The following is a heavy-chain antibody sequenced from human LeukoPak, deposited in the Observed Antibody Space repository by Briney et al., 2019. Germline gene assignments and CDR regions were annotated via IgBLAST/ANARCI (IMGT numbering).Heavy chain of an antibody. J-gene: IGHJ6*04. CDR3: ARAGADYSYFMDV. CDR1: EGTFRSYA. V-gene: IGHV1-69*13. CDR2: IIHIFCTE. D-gene: IGHD1-14*01. Sequence: SVKVSCKASEGTFRSYAISGVRQSPGLGREGMGGIIHIFCTENYTQKVQGRVTITADESTSTAYMELSSVRSEDTAVYYCARAGADYSYFMDVWGEGTRVSVSS.